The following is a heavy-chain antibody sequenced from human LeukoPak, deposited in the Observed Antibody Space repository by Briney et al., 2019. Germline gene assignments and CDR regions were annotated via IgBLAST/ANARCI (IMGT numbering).Heavy chain of an antibody. V-gene: IGHV3-30*18. D-gene: IGHD1-1*01. Sequence: PGRSLRLSCAASGFTYNRCVMHWVRQAPGEGLEWLARISHDGSVKNYADSVKGRFTISRDNSRNTLYLHMNSLTVEDTAVYYCAKRRESGIGSLYYFDSWGQGTLVTVSS. CDR3: AKRRESGIGSLYYFDS. CDR1: GFTYNRCV. J-gene: IGHJ4*02. CDR2: ISHDGSVK.